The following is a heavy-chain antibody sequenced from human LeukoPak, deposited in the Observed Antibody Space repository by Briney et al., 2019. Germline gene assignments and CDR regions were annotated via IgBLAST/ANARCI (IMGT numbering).Heavy chain of an antibody. D-gene: IGHD1-26*01. J-gene: IGHJ4*02. CDR1: GFTFSSYS. Sequence: GGSLRLSCVASGFTFSSYSMNWVRQAPGKGLEWVSSISSSSSYIYYADSVKGRFTISRDNAKNSLYLQMNSLRAEDTAVYYCARDLYSGSSSGIDYWGQGTLVTVSS. CDR3: ARDLYSGSSSGIDY. V-gene: IGHV3-21*01. CDR2: ISSSSSYI.